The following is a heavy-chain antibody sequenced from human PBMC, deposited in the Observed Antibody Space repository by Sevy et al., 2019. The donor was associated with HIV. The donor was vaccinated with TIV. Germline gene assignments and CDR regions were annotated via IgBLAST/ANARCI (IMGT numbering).Heavy chain of an antibody. J-gene: IGHJ6*02. Sequence: GGSLRLSCAASGFAFSNYYAMHWVRQAPGKGLEWVALISYDGSDTYYADSVKGRFTVSRDNFKNTLFLQMNSLTTEDTAVYYCARPRANYVDHYFIYAMDVWGQGTTVTVS. CDR1: GFAFSNYYA. CDR2: ISYDGSDT. CDR3: ARPRANYVDHYFIYAMDV. V-gene: IGHV3-30-3*01. D-gene: IGHD4-17*01.